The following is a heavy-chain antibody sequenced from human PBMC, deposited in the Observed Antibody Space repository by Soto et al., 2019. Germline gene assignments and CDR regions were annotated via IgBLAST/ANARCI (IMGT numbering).Heavy chain of an antibody. CDR1: GYSFTSYW. Sequence: PGESLKISCKGSGYSFTSYWMSWVRQMPGKGLEWMGRIDPSDSYTNYSPSFQGHVTISADKSISTAYLQWSSLKASDTAMYYCARQEIAAAGTFDYWGQGTLVTVYS. D-gene: IGHD6-13*01. J-gene: IGHJ4*02. V-gene: IGHV5-10-1*01. CDR3: ARQEIAAAGTFDY. CDR2: IDPSDSYT.